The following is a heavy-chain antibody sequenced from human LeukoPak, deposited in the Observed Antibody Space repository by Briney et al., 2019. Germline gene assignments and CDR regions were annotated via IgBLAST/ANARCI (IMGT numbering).Heavy chain of an antibody. CDR3: ARGPGRGSGSYYPFDY. CDR1: GGSISSYY. J-gene: IGHJ4*02. V-gene: IGHV4-59*08. Sequence: SETLSLTCTVSGGSISSYYWSWIRQPPGKGLEWIGYIYYSGSTNYNPSLKSRVTISVDTSKNQFSLKLSSVTAADTAVYYCARGPGRGSGSYYPFDYWGQGTLVTVSS. D-gene: IGHD3-10*01. CDR2: IYYSGST.